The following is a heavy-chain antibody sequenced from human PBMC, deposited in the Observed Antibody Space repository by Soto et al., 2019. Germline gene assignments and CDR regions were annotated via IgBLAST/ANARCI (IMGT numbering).Heavy chain of an antibody. Sequence: GASVKVSCKASGGTFSSYAISWVRQAPGQGLEWMGGIIPIFGTANYAQKFQGRVTITADKSTSTAYMELSSLRSEDTAVYYRARDSVDTAMENYYYGMDVWGQGTTVTVSS. J-gene: IGHJ6*02. D-gene: IGHD5-18*01. CDR3: ARDSVDTAMENYYYGMDV. CDR1: GGTFSSYA. V-gene: IGHV1-69*06. CDR2: IIPIFGTA.